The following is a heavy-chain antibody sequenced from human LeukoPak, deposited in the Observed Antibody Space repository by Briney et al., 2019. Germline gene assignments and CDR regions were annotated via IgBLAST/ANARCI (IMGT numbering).Heavy chain of an antibody. V-gene: IGHV1-18*01. CDR1: GYTFTSYG. D-gene: IGHD1-7*01. J-gene: IGHJ4*02. CDR3: ARDLNWNYDY. CDR2: ISAYNGNT. Sequence: ASVKVSCKASGYTFTSYGISWVRQAPGQGLEWMGWISAYNGNTNYAQKFQGRVTMTRDTSTSTVYMELSSLRSEDTAVYYCARDLNWNYDYWGQGTLVTVSS.